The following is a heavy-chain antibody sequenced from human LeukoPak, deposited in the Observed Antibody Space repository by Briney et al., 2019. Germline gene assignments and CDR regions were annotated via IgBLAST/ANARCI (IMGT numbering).Heavy chain of an antibody. CDR1: GFTFSSYG. D-gene: IGHD4/OR15-4a*01. CDR3: VKESGFMVAPNSAFDI. V-gene: IGHV3-30*02. Sequence: PGGSLRLSCAASGFTFSSYGMHWVRQAPGKGLEWVVVIWYDGSNKYYADSVKGRFTISRDNSKNTLYLQMSSLRAEDTAVYYCVKESGFMVAPNSAFDIWGQGTMVTVSS. J-gene: IGHJ3*02. CDR2: IWYDGSNK.